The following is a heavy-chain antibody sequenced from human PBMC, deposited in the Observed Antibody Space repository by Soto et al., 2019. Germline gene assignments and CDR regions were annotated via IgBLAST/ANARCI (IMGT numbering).Heavy chain of an antibody. CDR2: ITSSSSTI. V-gene: IGHV3-48*01. D-gene: IGHD2-15*01. Sequence: EVQLVESGGGLVQPGGSLRLSCAASAFTFSSYSMNWVRQAPGKGLEWVSYITSSSSTIYYADSVKGRFTISRDNAKNSLYLQMNSLRAADTAVYYCARDSWYCSGGSCPVWFDYWGQGTLVTVSS. J-gene: IGHJ4*02. CDR1: AFTFSSYS. CDR3: ARDSWYCSGGSCPVWFDY.